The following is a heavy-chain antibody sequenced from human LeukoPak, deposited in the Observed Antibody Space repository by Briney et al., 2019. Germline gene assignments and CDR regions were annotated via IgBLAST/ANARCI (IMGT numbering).Heavy chain of an antibody. CDR2: IYYSGST. Sequence: SETLSLTCTVSGGSISSYYWSWIRQPPGKGLEWIGSIYYSGSTYYNPSLKSRVTISVDTSKNQFSLKLSSVTAADTAVYYCARQRYSSSWYIDAFDIWGQGTMVTVSS. V-gene: IGHV4-59*05. D-gene: IGHD6-13*01. CDR1: GGSISSYY. J-gene: IGHJ3*02. CDR3: ARQRYSSSWYIDAFDI.